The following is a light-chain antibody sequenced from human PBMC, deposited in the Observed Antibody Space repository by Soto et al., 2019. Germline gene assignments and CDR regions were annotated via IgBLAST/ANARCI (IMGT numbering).Light chain of an antibody. CDR3: QQSINFTST. CDR1: QGISTW. Sequence: DIQMTQSTSSVSASIGDRVTITCRASQGISTWLAWYQQKPGKAPKLLIYAASILQTGVPSRFSGSGSGTDFTLTISSLQPEDCATYYCQQSINFTSTFGQATKLEIK. CDR2: AAS. V-gene: IGKV1D-12*01. J-gene: IGKJ2*01.